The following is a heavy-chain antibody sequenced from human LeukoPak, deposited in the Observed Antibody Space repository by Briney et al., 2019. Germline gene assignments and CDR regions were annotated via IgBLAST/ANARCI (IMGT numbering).Heavy chain of an antibody. CDR2: ISSSSTYI. D-gene: IGHD6-19*01. CDR1: AFIFSSYS. Sequence: GGSLTLSCAASAFIFSSYSMNRVTQAPGTGLEWVSSISSSSTYIYYVDSVKGRFTISRDNAKNSLYLQMNSLRAEDTAVYYCARGAVAGTYYFDYWGQGTLVTVSS. J-gene: IGHJ4*02. V-gene: IGHV3-21*01. CDR3: ARGAVAGTYYFDY.